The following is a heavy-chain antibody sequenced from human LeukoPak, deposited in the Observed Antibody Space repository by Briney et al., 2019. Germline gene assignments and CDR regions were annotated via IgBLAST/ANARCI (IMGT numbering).Heavy chain of an antibody. Sequence: ASVKVSCKASGYTFTSYGISWVRQAPGQGLEWMGWISAYNGNTNYAQKLQGRVTMTTDTSTSTPYMELRSLRSDDTAVYYCAMHDYGDLRVTWGQGTLVTVSS. J-gene: IGHJ4*02. D-gene: IGHD4-17*01. CDR2: ISAYNGNT. CDR1: GYTFTSYG. V-gene: IGHV1-18*01. CDR3: AMHDYGDLRVT.